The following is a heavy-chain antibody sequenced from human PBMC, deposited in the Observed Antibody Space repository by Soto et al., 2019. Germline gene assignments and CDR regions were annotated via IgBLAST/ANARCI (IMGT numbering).Heavy chain of an antibody. Sequence: QVQLVESGGGVVQPGRSLRLSCAASGFTFSSYAMHWVRQAPGKGLEWVAVISYDGRNKYYEDSVKGRFTISRDNSKNTLYLQMNSLRAEDTGVYYCARELEPLLGYWGQGTLVTVSS. CDR2: ISYDGRNK. CDR3: ARELEPLLGY. D-gene: IGHD3-10*01. CDR1: GFTFSSYA. J-gene: IGHJ4*02. V-gene: IGHV3-30*04.